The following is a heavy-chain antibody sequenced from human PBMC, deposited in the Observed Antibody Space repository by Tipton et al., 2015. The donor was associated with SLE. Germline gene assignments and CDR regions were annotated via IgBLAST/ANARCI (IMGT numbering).Heavy chain of an antibody. CDR1: GDSISRYW. CDR3: AREGYYDNSGYYPLFES. D-gene: IGHD3-22*01. J-gene: IGHJ4*02. CDR2: MHYKGST. V-gene: IGHV4-59*01. Sequence: TLSLTCTVSGDSISRYWWTWIRQPPGKGLEWIGNMHYKGSTNYRPSLKSRVSMSVDTSRNSFSLKLSSVTAADTAVYYCAREGYYDNSGYYPLFESWGQGILVTVSS.